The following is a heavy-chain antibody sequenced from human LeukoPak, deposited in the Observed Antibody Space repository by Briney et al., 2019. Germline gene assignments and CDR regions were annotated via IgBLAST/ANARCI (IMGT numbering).Heavy chain of an antibody. Sequence: SETLSFTCTVSGGSISSSSYYWGWIRQPPGKGLEWIGSIYYSGSTYYNPSLKSRVTISVDTSKNQFSLKLSSVTAADTAVYYCARRAGVGVVVPQMDFDYWGQGTLVTVSS. CDR1: GGSISSSSYY. CDR2: IYYSGST. CDR3: ARRAGVGVVVPQMDFDY. V-gene: IGHV4-39*01. J-gene: IGHJ4*02. D-gene: IGHD3-22*01.